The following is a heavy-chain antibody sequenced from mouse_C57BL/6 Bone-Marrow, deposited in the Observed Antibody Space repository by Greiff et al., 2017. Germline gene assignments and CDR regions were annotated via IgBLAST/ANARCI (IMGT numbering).Heavy chain of an antibody. Sequence: VKLQESGAELVRPGASVTLSCKASGYTFTDYEMHWVKQTPVHGLEWIGAIDPETGGTAYNQKFKGKAILTADKSSSTAYMELRSLTSEDSAVYYCTDGYDYFDYWGQGTTLTVSS. CDR2: IDPETGGT. V-gene: IGHV1-15*01. J-gene: IGHJ2*01. CDR1: GYTFTDYE. CDR3: TDGYDYFDY. D-gene: IGHD2-2*01.